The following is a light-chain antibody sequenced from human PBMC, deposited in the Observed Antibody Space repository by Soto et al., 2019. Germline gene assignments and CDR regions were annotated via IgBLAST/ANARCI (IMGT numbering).Light chain of an antibody. J-gene: IGKJ1*01. CDR2: PES. CDR3: QKYNSAPWT. CDR1: QGISNY. Sequence: DIQMTQSPSSLSASVGDRVTITCRASQGISNYLAWYQQKPGKVPKLLLFPESTLQSGVPPRFSGSGSGTDFTLTISSLQPEDVATYYCQKYNSAPWTFGQGTKVEIK. V-gene: IGKV1-27*01.